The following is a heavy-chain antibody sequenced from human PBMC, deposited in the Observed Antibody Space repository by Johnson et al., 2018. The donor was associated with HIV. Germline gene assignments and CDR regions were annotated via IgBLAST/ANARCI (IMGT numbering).Heavy chain of an antibody. J-gene: IGHJ3*02. D-gene: IGHD1-26*01. CDR1: GFTFSNYW. CDR2: IKQDGSEK. CDR3: AKDRVGATFDAFDI. Sequence: VQLVESGGGLIQPGGSLRLSCVASGFTFSNYWMSWVRQAPEKGLEWVANIKQDGSEKYFVDSVKGRFTISRDNAKNSLYLQMNSLRAEDTALYYCAKDRVGATFDAFDIWGQGTMVTVSS. V-gene: IGHV3-7*03.